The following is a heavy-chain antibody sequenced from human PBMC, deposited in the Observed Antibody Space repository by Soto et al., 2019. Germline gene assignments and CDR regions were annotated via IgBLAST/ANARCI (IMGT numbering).Heavy chain of an antibody. CDR2: ISYDGSNK. V-gene: IGHV3-30-3*01. Sequence: GGSLRLSCVASGFTFSNYAMNWVRQAPGKGLEWVAVISYDGSNKYYADSVKGRITISRDNSRNTLYLQMNNLRAEDTAMYYCARDLGNNYGSFAYWGQGTLVTVS. CDR3: ARDLGNNYGSFAY. D-gene: IGHD4-17*01. CDR1: GFTFSNYA. J-gene: IGHJ4*02.